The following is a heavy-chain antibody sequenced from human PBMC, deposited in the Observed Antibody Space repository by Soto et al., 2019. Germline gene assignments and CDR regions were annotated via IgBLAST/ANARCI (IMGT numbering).Heavy chain of an antibody. Sequence: SETLSLTCTVSGGSISSYYWSWIRQPPGKGLEWIGYIYYSGSTNYNPSLKSRVTISVDTSKNQFSLKLSSVTAADTAVYYCARGRYCSGGSCYRPRYYYYYMDVWGKGTTVTVSS. CDR1: GGSISSYY. V-gene: IGHV4-59*01. J-gene: IGHJ6*03. CDR3: ARGRYCSGGSCYRPRYYYYYMDV. D-gene: IGHD2-15*01. CDR2: IYYSGST.